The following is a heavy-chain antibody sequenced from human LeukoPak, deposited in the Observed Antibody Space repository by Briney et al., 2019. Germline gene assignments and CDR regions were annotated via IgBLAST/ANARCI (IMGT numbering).Heavy chain of an antibody. J-gene: IGHJ6*02. CDR2: ISSSSSYI. CDR3: ARRANLYYYYYGMDV. V-gene: IGHV3-21*01. D-gene: IGHD2-8*01. CDR1: GFTFSSYS. Sequence: GGSLRLSCAASGFTFSSYSMNWVRQAPGKGLEWVSSISSSSSYIYYADSVKGRFTISRDNAKNSLYLQMNSLRAEDTAVYYCARRANLYYYYYGMDVWGQGTTVTVSS.